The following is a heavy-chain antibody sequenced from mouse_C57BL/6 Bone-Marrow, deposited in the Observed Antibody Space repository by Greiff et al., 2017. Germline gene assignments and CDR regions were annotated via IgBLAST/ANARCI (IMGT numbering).Heavy chain of an antibody. J-gene: IGHJ4*01. V-gene: IGHV1-81*01. CDR3: ARRLRRDYAMDY. Sequence: LVESGAELARPGASVKLSCKASGYTITSYGISWVKQRTGQGLEWIGEIYPRSGNTYYNEKFKGKATLTADKSSSTAYMELRSLTSEDSAVYFCARRLRRDYAMDYWGQGTSVTVSS. CDR2: IYPRSGNT. D-gene: IGHD2-4*01. CDR1: GYTITSYG.